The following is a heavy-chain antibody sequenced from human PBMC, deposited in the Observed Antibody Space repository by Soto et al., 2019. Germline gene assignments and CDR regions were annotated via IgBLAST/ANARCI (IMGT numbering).Heavy chain of an antibody. CDR1: GFTFSGYA. Sequence: EVQLLESGGGLVQPGGSLRLSCAASGFTFSGYAMSWVRQAPGKGLEWVSGISGSGGTTYYADSVKGRFTISRDNSKSTLYLQMNSLRAEDTAVYYCAKTSDTGGSRASDYWGQGTLVTVPS. CDR2: ISGSGGTT. CDR3: AKTSDTGGSRASDY. J-gene: IGHJ4*02. D-gene: IGHD2-2*01. V-gene: IGHV3-23*01.